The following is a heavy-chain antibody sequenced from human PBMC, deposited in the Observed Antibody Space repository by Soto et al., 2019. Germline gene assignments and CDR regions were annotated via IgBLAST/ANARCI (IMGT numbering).Heavy chain of an antibody. Sequence: ASVKVSCKASGYTFTSYGISWVRQAPGQGLEWMGWISAYNGNTNYAQKLQGRVTMTTDTSTSTAYMELRSLRSDDTAVCYCARDCSSTSCYSKMDYYYYGMDVWGQGTTVTVSS. D-gene: IGHD2-2*01. CDR2: ISAYNGNT. V-gene: IGHV1-18*01. CDR1: GYTFTSYG. J-gene: IGHJ6*02. CDR3: ARDCSSTSCYSKMDYYYYGMDV.